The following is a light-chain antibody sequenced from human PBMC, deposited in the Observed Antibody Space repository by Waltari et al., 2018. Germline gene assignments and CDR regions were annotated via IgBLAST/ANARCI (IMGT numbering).Light chain of an antibody. CDR3: CSYVGPNTFWV. Sequence: QSALTQPRSVSGSPGQSVTISCTGTSSDVGGYNYVSWYQQDPGKAPKLMIYDINKRPSGVPDRFSGSKSGNTASLTISGVQAEEEADYYCCSYVGPNTFWVFGGGTKLTVL. CDR2: DIN. V-gene: IGLV2-11*01. CDR1: SSDVGGYNY. J-gene: IGLJ3*02.